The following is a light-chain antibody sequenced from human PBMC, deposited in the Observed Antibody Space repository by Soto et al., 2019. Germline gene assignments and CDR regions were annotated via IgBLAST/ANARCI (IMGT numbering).Light chain of an antibody. Sequence: EIVLTQSPATLSLSPGERATLSCRASQSVSSYLAWYQQKPGQAPRLLIYDASNRAAGIPARFSGSGYGTDVTLTISSLEPEDFAVYYCQQRSNWPGTFGQGTKLAIK. J-gene: IGKJ2*01. CDR2: DAS. V-gene: IGKV3-11*01. CDR1: QSVSSY. CDR3: QQRSNWPGT.